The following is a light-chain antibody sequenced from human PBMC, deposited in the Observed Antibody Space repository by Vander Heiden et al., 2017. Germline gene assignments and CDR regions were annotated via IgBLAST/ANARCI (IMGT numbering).Light chain of an antibody. CDR1: KLGDKY. V-gene: IGLV3-1*01. CDR2: QDS. CDR3: QAWDSSTAV. Sequence: SYPLTQPPSVPVPPGQTASITCPGDKLGDKYACWYQQKPGQSPVLVIYQDSKRPSGIPERFSGSNSGNTATLTISGTQAMDEADYYCQAWDSSTAVFGGGTKLTVL. J-gene: IGLJ3*02.